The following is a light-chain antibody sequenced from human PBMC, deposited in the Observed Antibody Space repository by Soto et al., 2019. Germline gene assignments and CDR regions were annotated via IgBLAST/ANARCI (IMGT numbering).Light chain of an antibody. CDR1: SSDVDGYNY. V-gene: IGLV2-11*01. Sequence: QSALTQPRSVSGSPGQSVTISCTGASSDVDGYNYVSWYQQHTTKAPQLMIYDVTKRPSGVPDRFSGSKSGNTASLTISGLQAEDEADYYCCSYAGSYTWVFGGGTKVTVL. CDR2: DVT. CDR3: CSYAGSYTWV. J-gene: IGLJ3*02.